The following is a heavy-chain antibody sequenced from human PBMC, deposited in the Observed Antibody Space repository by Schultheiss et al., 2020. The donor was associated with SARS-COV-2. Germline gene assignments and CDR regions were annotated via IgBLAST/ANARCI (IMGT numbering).Heavy chain of an antibody. J-gene: IGHJ4*02. CDR2: IYPGDSDV. CDR3: ARRSRGAAAGTGSFDY. V-gene: IGHV5-51*01. D-gene: IGHD6-13*01. Sequence: GESLKISCKGSGYTVTTSWIGWVRQMPGKGLEWMAFIYPGDSDVRYSPSFQGQVTISADKSVKTAYLQWGSLKASDSAMYYCARRSRGAAAGTGSFDYWGQGTPVTVSS. CDR1: GYTVTTSW.